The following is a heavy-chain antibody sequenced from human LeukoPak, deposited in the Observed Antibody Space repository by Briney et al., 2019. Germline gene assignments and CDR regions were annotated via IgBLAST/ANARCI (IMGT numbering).Heavy chain of an antibody. J-gene: IGHJ5*02. V-gene: IGHV3-15*01. Sequence: GGSLRLSCAASGFTFSNAWMSWVRQAPGKGLEWVGRIKCKTDGGTTDYAAPVRGRFTISRDDSKNTLYLQMNSLKTEDTAVYYCTTLQPYSSGWYGWFDPWGQGTLVTVSS. CDR1: GFTFSNAW. CDR2: IKCKTDGGTT. D-gene: IGHD6-19*01. CDR3: TTLQPYSSGWYGWFDP.